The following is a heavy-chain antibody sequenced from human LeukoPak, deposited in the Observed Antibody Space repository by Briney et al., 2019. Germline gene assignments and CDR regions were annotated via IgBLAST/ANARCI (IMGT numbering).Heavy chain of an antibody. CDR3: ARVRQYYDILTGYYSDY. Sequence: PGGSLRLSCAASGFTFSDHYMSWIRQAPGKGLEWISYISSTSSYTNYADSVKGRFTISRDNAKNSLYLQMNSLRAEDTAVYYCARVRQYYDILTGYYSDYWGQGTLVTVSS. D-gene: IGHD3-9*01. CDR1: GFTFSDHY. V-gene: IGHV3-11*06. J-gene: IGHJ4*02. CDR2: ISSTSSYT.